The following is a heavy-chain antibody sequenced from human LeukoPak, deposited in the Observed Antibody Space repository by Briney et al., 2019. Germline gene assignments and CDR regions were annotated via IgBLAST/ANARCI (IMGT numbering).Heavy chain of an antibody. CDR2: INHSGST. Sequence: SETLSLTCAVYGGSFSGYYWSWIRQPPGKGLEWIGEINHSGSTNYNPSLKSRVTISVDTSKNQFSLKLSSVTAADTAVCYCARTTTVTTSAFDIWGQGTMVTVSS. CDR1: GGSFSGYY. CDR3: ARTTTVTTSAFDI. V-gene: IGHV4-34*01. D-gene: IGHD4-17*01. J-gene: IGHJ3*02.